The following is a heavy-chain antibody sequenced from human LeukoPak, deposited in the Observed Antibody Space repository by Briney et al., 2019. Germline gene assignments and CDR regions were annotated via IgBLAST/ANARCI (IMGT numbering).Heavy chain of an antibody. CDR1: GYSISSGYY. CDR2: VYYSGTT. J-gene: IGHJ5*02. D-gene: IGHD2-2*01. CDR3: ARQGYCSSVSCFNWFDP. Sequence: SETLSLTCAASGYSISSGYYWAWIRQPPGKGLEWIGSVYYSGTTYHNPSLKSRVTILVDTSKSQFSLNLSSVTAADTAVYYCARQGYCSSVSCFNWFDPWGQGTLVIVSS. V-gene: IGHV4-38-2*01.